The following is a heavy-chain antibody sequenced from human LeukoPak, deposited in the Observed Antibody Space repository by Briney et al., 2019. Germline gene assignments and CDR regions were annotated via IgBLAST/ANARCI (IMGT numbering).Heavy chain of an antibody. V-gene: IGHV3-74*01. D-gene: IGHD3-22*01. CDR1: GFTFSSYW. Sequence: PGGSLRLSCAASGFTFSSYWMHWVRHAPGKGLVWVSRINSDGSSTSYADSVKGRFTISRDNAKNTLYLQMNSLRAEDTAVYYCARESSGYYYYYFDYWGQGTLVTVSS. J-gene: IGHJ4*02. CDR2: INSDGSST. CDR3: ARESSGYYYYYFDY.